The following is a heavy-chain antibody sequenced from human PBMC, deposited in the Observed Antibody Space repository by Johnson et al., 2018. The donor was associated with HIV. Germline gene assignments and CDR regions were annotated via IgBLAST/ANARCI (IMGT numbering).Heavy chain of an antibody. Sequence: VQLVESGGGVVQPGRSLRLSCAASGFTFSNYAMSWVRQAPGKGLEWVSTINNSGGSTYYADFVKGRFTISRDNSKNTLYLQMNSLRAEDAAVYYCAKDLVERSGISDDAFDIWGQGTMVTVSS. CDR1: GFTFSNYA. V-gene: IGHV3-23*04. CDR3: AKDLVERSGISDDAFDI. CDR2: INNSGGST. J-gene: IGHJ3*02. D-gene: IGHD3-10*01.